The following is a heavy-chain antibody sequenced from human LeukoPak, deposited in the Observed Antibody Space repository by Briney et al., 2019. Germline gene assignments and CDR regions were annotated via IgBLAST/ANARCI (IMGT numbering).Heavy chain of an antibody. Sequence: GGSLRLSCSGSGITLMSYTIHWVRRAPGKGLEWMTCVLDNTDFPYYADSVEGRFIFSRDSSKNVVYLQMNSLRPEDTAIYYCASEPGLSRGPDYAMDVWGQGTTVTVSS. J-gene: IGHJ6*02. D-gene: IGHD3-16*01. CDR2: VLDNTDFP. CDR3: ASEPGLSRGPDYAMDV. CDR1: GITLMSYT. V-gene: IGHV3-30-3*01.